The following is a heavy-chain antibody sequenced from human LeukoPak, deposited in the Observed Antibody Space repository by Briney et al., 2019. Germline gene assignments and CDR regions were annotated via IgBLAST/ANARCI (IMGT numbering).Heavy chain of an antibody. Sequence: PGGSLRLSCAASGFTFSSYAMHWVRQAPGKGLEYVPDISGNGGSTYYANSVKGRFTISRDNSTNTLYLQMGSLRAEDMAVYYCARVRARDGFDIWGQGTMVTVPS. J-gene: IGHJ3*02. CDR1: GFTFSSYA. CDR3: ARVRARDGFDI. D-gene: IGHD3-10*01. CDR2: ISGNGGST. V-gene: IGHV3-64*01.